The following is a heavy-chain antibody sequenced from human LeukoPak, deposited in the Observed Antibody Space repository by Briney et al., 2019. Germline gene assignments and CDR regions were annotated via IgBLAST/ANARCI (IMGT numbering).Heavy chain of an antibody. Sequence: VASVKVSCKASGYTFTDYFMHWVRQAPGQRLEWMGWINAGNGNTKYSQKFQGRVTITRDTSASTAYMELSSLRSDDTAVYYCARAPWVVAATEWFDPWGQGTLVTVSS. D-gene: IGHD2-15*01. J-gene: IGHJ5*02. CDR1: GYTFTDYF. V-gene: IGHV1-3*01. CDR3: ARAPWVVAATEWFDP. CDR2: INAGNGNT.